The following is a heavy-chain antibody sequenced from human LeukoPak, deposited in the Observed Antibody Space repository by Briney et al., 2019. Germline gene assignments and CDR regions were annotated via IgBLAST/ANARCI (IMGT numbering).Heavy chain of an antibody. CDR1: GGTFSSYA. Sequence: SVKVSCKASGGTFSSYAISWGRQAPGQGLEWMGGIIPIFGTANYAQKFQGRVTITADESTRTAYMELSSLRSEDTAVYYCARDPGIAVAGTYYYYGMDVWGQGTTVTVSS. CDR2: IIPIFGTA. CDR3: ARDPGIAVAGTYYYYGMDV. V-gene: IGHV1-69*13. D-gene: IGHD6-19*01. J-gene: IGHJ6*02.